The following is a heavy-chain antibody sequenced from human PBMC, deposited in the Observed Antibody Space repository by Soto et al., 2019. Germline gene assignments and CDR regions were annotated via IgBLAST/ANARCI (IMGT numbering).Heavy chain of an antibody. D-gene: IGHD6-19*01. CDR2: ISWNSGSI. V-gene: IGHV3-9*01. CDR3: AAREPGIAVAGTKAFDY. Sequence: QPGGSLRLSCAASGFTFDDYAMHWVRQAPGKGLEWVSGISWNSGSIGYADSVKGRFTISRDNAKNSLYLQMNSLRAEDTALYYCAAREPGIAVAGTKAFDYWGQGTLVTVSS. CDR1: GFTFDDYA. J-gene: IGHJ4*02.